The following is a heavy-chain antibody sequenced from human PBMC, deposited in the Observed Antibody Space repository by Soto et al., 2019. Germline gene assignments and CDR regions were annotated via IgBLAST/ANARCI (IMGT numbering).Heavy chain of an antibody. CDR3: AGAPHGMDV. CDR1: GFIFSSYA. J-gene: IGHJ6*02. V-gene: IGHV3-30-3*01. Sequence: QVQLVESGGGVVQPGRSLRLSCAASGFIFSSYAMHWVRQAPGKGLEGVAVISYDGSKKYYADSVKGRYTISRDDSKNTLYLQMNSLRVEDTAVYYCAGAPHGMDVWGQGTTVTVSS. CDR2: ISYDGSKK.